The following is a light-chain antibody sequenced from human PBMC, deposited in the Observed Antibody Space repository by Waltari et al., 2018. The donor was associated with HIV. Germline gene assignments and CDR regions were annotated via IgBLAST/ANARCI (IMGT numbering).Light chain of an antibody. V-gene: IGKV2-28*01. J-gene: IGKJ2*01. Sequence: DIVMTQSPLSLPVTPGEPASISCRSSQSLLHSNGYYYLDWYLQKPGQSPQLLIYLGSTRASGVPDRFSGSGSGTDFTLKISRVEAEDVGVYYCLQALQSPRTFGQGTKLEIK. CDR1: QSLLHSNGYYY. CDR2: LGS. CDR3: LQALQSPRT.